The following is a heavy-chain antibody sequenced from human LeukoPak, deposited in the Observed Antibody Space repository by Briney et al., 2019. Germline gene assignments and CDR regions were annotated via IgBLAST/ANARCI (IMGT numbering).Heavy chain of an antibody. Sequence: SETLSLTCTVSGGSISSSSYYWGWIRQPPGKGLEWIGSIYYSGSTYYNPSLKSRVTISVDTSKNQFSLKLSSVTAADTAVDYCARAGNYYDSSVSDYWGQGTLVTVSS. CDR1: GGSISSSSYY. CDR2: IYYSGST. J-gene: IGHJ4*02. CDR3: ARAGNYYDSSVSDY. D-gene: IGHD3-22*01. V-gene: IGHV4-39*07.